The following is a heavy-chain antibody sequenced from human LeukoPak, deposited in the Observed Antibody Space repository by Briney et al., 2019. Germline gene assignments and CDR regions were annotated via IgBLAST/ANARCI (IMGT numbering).Heavy chain of an antibody. CDR3: ARDERYSYGDNHYPDLGF. J-gene: IGHJ4*02. CDR2: INPNSGAT. D-gene: IGHD4/OR15-4a*01. V-gene: IGHV1-2*02. CDR1: GYTFTGYY. Sequence: GASVKVSCKASGYTFTGYYPFWVRQAPGQGLEWMGWINPNSGATKYAQKFQGRVTLTRDTSIRTTYMELSSLRSDDTAVYYCARDERYSYGDNHYPDLGFWGQGIPVTVSS.